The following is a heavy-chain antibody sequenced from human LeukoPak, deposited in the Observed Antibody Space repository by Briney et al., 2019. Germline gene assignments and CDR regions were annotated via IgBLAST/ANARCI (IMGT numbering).Heavy chain of an antibody. CDR3: ARDLASQQLRSGGCADY. CDR2: ISYDGSNK. V-gene: IGHV3-30-3*01. D-gene: IGHD6-13*01. Sequence: PGGSLRLSCAASGFTFSSYAMHWVRQAPGKGLEWVAVISYDGSNKYYADSVKGRFTISRDNSKNTLYLQMNSLRAEDTAVYYCARDLASQQLRSGGCADYWGQGTLVTVSS. CDR1: GFTFSSYA. J-gene: IGHJ4*02.